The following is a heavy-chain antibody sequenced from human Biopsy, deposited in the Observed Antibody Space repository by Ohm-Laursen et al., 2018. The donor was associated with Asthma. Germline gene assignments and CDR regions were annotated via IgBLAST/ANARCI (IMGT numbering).Heavy chain of an antibody. CDR2: ISYDGSNK. CDR3: ARDMNRDGWYFEY. V-gene: IGHV3-30-3*01. Sequence: SLRLSCAASGFTFSTYAMHWVRQAPGKGLEWVAVISYDGSNKYYADSVKGRFTISRDNSKNTLYLQMNSLRGDDTAVYYCARDMNRDGWYFEYWGQGTLVTVSS. D-gene: IGHD5-24*01. CDR1: GFTFSTYA. J-gene: IGHJ4*02.